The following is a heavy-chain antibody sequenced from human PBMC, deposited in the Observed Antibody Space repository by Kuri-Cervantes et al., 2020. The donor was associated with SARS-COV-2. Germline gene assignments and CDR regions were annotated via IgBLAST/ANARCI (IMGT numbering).Heavy chain of an antibody. Sequence: SVKVSCKPSGGTFISYDISWVRQAPGQGLEWMGGIIPVFGSANYAQNFQGRVTITTDESTSTAYMELSSLRSEDTAVYYCARDIPIFGVVTTSLDAFDIWGQGTMVTVSS. CDR1: GGTFISYD. CDR3: ARDIPIFGVVTTSLDAFDI. CDR2: IIPVFGSA. D-gene: IGHD3-3*01. J-gene: IGHJ3*02. V-gene: IGHV1-69*05.